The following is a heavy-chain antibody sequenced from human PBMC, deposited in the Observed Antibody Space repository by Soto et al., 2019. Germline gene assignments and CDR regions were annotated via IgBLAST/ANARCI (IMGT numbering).Heavy chain of an antibody. CDR2: TYYRSKWYN. CDR3: AHAYYDFWSGYSSSALYGMDV. J-gene: IGHJ6*02. CDR1: GDSVSSNSAA. V-gene: IGHV6-1*01. Sequence: SQTLSLTCAISGDSVSSNSAAWNWIRQSPSRGLEWLGRTYYRSKWYNDYAVSVKSRITINPDTSKNQFSLRLNSVTPEDTAVYYCAHAYYDFWSGYSSSALYGMDVWGQGTTVTVSS. D-gene: IGHD3-3*01.